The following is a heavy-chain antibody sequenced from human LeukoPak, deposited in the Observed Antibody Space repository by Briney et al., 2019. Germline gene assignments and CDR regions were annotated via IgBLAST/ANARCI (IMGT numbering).Heavy chain of an antibody. D-gene: IGHD1-26*01. CDR1: GFTFSSYT. CDR3: AREPAPVGATTGHFDY. CDR2: ISYDGSNK. J-gene: IGHJ4*02. V-gene: IGHV3-30-3*01. Sequence: PGGSLRLSCPASGFTFSSYTMHWVRQAPGKGLEWVAVISYDGSNKYYADSVKGRFTISRDNSKNTLYLHMNSLRAEDTAVYYCAREPAPVGATTGHFDYWGLGTLVTVSS.